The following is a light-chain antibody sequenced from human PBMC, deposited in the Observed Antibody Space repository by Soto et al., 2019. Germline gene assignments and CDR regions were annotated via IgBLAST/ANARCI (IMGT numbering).Light chain of an antibody. J-gene: IGKJ1*01. V-gene: IGKV1-5*03. Sequence: DIQMTQSPSTLSGSVGDRVTITCRASQTISSWLAWYQQKPGKAPKLLIYKASTLKSGVPSRFSGSGSGTEFTLTISSLQPDDFATYYCQHYNSYSEAFRQRTKVDIK. CDR2: KAS. CDR1: QTISSW. CDR3: QHYNSYSEA.